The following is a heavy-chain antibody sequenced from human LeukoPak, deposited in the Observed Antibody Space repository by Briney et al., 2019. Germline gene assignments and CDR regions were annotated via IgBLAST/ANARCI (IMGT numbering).Heavy chain of an antibody. Sequence: GGSLRLSCAASGFTFSSYHMNWVRQAPGKGLEWVSYISSRNEAIYYADFVKGRFTISRDNAKNSLYLQMNSLRAEDTAVYYCARDGNRGYDMDVWGQGTTVTVSS. CDR2: ISSRNEAI. CDR1: GFTFSSYH. V-gene: IGHV3-48*01. CDR3: ARDGNRGYDMDV. D-gene: IGHD1-14*01. J-gene: IGHJ6*02.